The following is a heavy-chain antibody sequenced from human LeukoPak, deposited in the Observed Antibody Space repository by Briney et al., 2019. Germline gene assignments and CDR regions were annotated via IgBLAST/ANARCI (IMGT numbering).Heavy chain of an antibody. CDR1: GYTFTSYG. V-gene: IGHV1-18*01. D-gene: IGHD3-3*01. CDR3: ARVKDYDFWSGPPQAYFDY. CDR2: ISAYNGNT. Sequence: ASVKVSCKASGYTFTSYGISWVRQAPGQGLEWMGWISAYNGNTNYAQKLQGRVTMTTDTSTSTAYMELRSLRSDDTAVYYCARVKDYDFWSGPPQAYFDYWGQGTLVTVSS. J-gene: IGHJ4*02.